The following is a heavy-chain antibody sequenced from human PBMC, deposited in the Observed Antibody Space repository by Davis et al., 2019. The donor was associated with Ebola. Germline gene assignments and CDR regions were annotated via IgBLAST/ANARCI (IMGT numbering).Heavy chain of an antibody. Sequence: GESLKISCAASGFTFSSYAMHWVRQAPGKGLEWVAVISYDGSNKYYADSVKGRFTISRDNSKNTLYLQMNSLRAEDTAVYYCARDLIYSSGGFDYWGQGTLVTVSS. V-gene: IGHV3-30-3*01. J-gene: IGHJ4*02. CDR1: GFTFSSYA. D-gene: IGHD5-18*01. CDR3: ARDLIYSSGGFDY. CDR2: ISYDGSNK.